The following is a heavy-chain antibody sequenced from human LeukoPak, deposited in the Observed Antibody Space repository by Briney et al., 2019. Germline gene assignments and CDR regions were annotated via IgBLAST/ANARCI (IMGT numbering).Heavy chain of an antibody. CDR1: GGSISSGDYY. D-gene: IGHD3-10*01. Sequence: PSETLSLTCTVSGGSISSGDYYWSWIRQPPGKGLGWIGYIYYSGSTYYNPSLKSRVTISVDTSKNQFSLKLSSVTAADTAVYYCAGKGDYYGSGSYFGFDPWGQGTLVTVSS. V-gene: IGHV4-30-4*01. CDR3: AGKGDYYGSGSYFGFDP. CDR2: IYYSGST. J-gene: IGHJ5*02.